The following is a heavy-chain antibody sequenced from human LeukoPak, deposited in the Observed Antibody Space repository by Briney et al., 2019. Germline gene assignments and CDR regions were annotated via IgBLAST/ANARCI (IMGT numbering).Heavy chain of an antibody. CDR2: ISSSSSYI. J-gene: IGHJ3*02. D-gene: IGHD3-22*01. Sequence: PGGSLRLSCAASGFTFSSYSMNWVRQAPGKGLEWVSSISSSSSYIYYADSVKGRFTISRDNAKNSLYLQMNSLRAEDTAVYYCARPEQYYYDSSGFPSHDAFDIWSQGTMVTVSS. CDR3: ARPEQYYYDSSGFPSHDAFDI. V-gene: IGHV3-21*01. CDR1: GFTFSSYS.